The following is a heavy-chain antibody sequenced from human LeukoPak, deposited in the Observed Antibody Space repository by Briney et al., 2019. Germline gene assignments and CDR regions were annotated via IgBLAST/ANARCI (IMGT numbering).Heavy chain of an antibody. CDR3: ARGVMGFSYYYYMDV. CDR1: GGSIVDYY. D-gene: IGHD2-8*01. V-gene: IGHV4-59*01. Sequence: SETLSLTCTVAGGSIVDYYWSWIRQPPGKRLEWIGYVHHSGSTNRNPSLASRATISVDTSKNHFPLRLRSVTATDTAVYYCARGVMGFSYYYYMDVWGKGTTVTVSS. J-gene: IGHJ6*03. CDR2: VHHSGST.